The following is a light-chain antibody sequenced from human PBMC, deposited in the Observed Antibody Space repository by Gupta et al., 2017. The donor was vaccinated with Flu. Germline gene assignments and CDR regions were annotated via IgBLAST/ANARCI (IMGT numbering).Light chain of an antibody. J-gene: IGKJ5*01. CDR3: QQYADWPPIT. V-gene: IGKV3-15*01. CDR1: QSVSTS. CDR2: GAS. Sequence: LVMPQSPDTLSVSPGERATLSCRASQSVSTSLAWYQHKPGLAPRLLIYGASTRATGIADRFSGSGSGTEFTLTISSLQSEDFAVYYCQQYADWPPITLAQGTRLEIK.